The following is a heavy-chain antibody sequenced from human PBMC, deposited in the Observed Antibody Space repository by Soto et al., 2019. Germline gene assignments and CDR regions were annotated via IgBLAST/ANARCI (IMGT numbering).Heavy chain of an antibody. CDR1: GGSISSSSYY. V-gene: IGHV4-39*01. J-gene: IGHJ4*02. CDR2: NYYSGRT. CDR3: ARLSNWNDPPH. D-gene: IGHD1-20*01. Sequence: QLQLQESGPGLVKPSETLSLTCTVSGGSISSSSYYWGWIRQPPGKGLEWIGSNYYSGRTYYNPSLKSRVTISLDTAKNQFPLKLSAVTAADTAVYYCARLSNWNDPPHWGQGTLVTVSS.